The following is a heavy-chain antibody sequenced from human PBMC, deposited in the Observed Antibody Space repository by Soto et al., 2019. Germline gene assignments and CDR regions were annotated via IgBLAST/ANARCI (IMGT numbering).Heavy chain of an antibody. J-gene: IGHJ3*02. D-gene: IGHD2-2*01. CDR1: GYSFTSYW. CDR3: ARAVPVAIDAFDI. CDR2: IYPGDSDT. V-gene: IGHV5-51*01. Sequence: PGESLKISCKGSGYSFTSYWIGWVRQMPGKGLEWMGIIYPGDSDTRYSPSFQGQVTISADKSISTAYLQWSSLKASDTAMYYCARAVPVAIDAFDIWGQGTMVTVSS.